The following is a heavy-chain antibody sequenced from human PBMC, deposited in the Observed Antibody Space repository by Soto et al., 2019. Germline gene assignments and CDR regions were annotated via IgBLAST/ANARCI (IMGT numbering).Heavy chain of an antibody. CDR1: GFTLKNHG. Sequence: GGSLRLSCEASGFTLKNHGTHWVRKAPGKGLEWVAVIRYDGSEKKFADSVKGRFTISRDNSKNTVYLQMSSLRAEDSAVYYCARGFDFWSGYSDVYFDYWGQGTLVTVSS. CDR3: ARGFDFWSGYSDVYFDY. V-gene: IGHV3-33*01. J-gene: IGHJ4*02. D-gene: IGHD3-3*01. CDR2: IRYDGSEK.